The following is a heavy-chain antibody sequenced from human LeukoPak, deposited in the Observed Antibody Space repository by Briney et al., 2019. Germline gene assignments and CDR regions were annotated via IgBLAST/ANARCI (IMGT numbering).Heavy chain of an antibody. CDR3: AKDATYSSGWTDY. D-gene: IGHD6-19*01. CDR2: ISWNSGSI. J-gene: IGHJ4*02. Sequence: GRSLRLSCAASGFTFDDYAMHWVRHAPGKGLEWVSGISWNSGSIGYADSVKGRFTISRDKAKNSLYLQMNSLRAEDTALYYCAKDATYSSGWTDYWGQGTLVTVSS. V-gene: IGHV3-9*01. CDR1: GFTFDDYA.